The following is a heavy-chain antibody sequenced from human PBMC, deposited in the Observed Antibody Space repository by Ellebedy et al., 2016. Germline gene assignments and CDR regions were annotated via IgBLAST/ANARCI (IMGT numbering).Heavy chain of an antibody. CDR3: ARDRGDFDWLYDY. CDR1: GFTFSSYA. Sequence: GGSLRLSCAASGFTFSSYAMHWVRQAPGKGLEWVAVISYDGSNKYYADSVKGRFTISRDNSKNTLYLQMNSLRAEDTAVYYCARDRGDFDWLYDYWGQGTLVTVSS. V-gene: IGHV3-30*04. J-gene: IGHJ4*02. D-gene: IGHD3-9*01. CDR2: ISYDGSNK.